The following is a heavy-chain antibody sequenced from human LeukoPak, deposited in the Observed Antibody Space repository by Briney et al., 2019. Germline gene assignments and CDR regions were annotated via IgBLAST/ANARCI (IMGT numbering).Heavy chain of an antibody. CDR3: GGSRSFF. Sequence: GGSLRLSCAASGFTFSSYAMHWVRQAPGKGLEWVAVISYDGSNKYYADSVKGRFSISRDNSKNTLYLQMNSLRADDTAVYYCGGSRSFFWGQGTLVTASS. CDR1: GFTFSSYA. V-gene: IGHV3-30*04. CDR2: ISYDGSNK. D-gene: IGHD6-13*01. J-gene: IGHJ4*02.